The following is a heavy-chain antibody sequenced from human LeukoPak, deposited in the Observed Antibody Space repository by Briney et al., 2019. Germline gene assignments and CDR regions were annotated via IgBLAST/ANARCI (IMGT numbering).Heavy chain of an antibody. D-gene: IGHD6-13*01. J-gene: IGHJ5*02. CDR2: IYHSGNT. CDR3: AGAYSSSWYWNWFDP. CDR1: GYSISSGYY. V-gene: IGHV4-38-2*02. Sequence: SETLSLTCTVSGYSISSGYYWGWIRQAPGKGLEWIGNIYHSGNTYYNPSLKSRVTVSMDTSKNQFSLKVNSVTAADTAFYYCAGAYSSSWYWNWFDPWGQGTLVTVSS.